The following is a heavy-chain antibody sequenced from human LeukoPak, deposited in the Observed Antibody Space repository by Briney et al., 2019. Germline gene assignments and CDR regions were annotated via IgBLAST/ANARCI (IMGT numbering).Heavy chain of an antibody. J-gene: IGHJ4*02. CDR1: GDSISSASYY. CDR2: IYTSGST. CDR3: AMRERLAAAFDY. Sequence: PSQTLSLTCTVSGDSISSASYYWSWIRQPAGKGLEWIGRIYTSGSTNYNPSLKSRVTISVDTSKNQFSLKLSSVTAADTAVYYCAMRERLAAAFDYWGQGTLVTVSS. D-gene: IGHD6-13*01. V-gene: IGHV4-61*02.